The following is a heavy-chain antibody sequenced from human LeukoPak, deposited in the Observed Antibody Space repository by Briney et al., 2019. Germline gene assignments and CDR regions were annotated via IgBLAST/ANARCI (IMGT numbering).Heavy chain of an antibody. Sequence: GGSLRLSCAASGFTFSSYAMSWVRQAPGKGLECVSAISGSGGSTYYADSVKGRFTISRDNSKNTLYLQMDSLRAEDTAVYYCAKDRRYCSGGSCYADAFDIWGQGTMVAVSS. CDR1: GFTFSSYA. V-gene: IGHV3-23*01. CDR2: ISGSGGST. J-gene: IGHJ3*02. CDR3: AKDRRYCSGGSCYADAFDI. D-gene: IGHD2-15*01.